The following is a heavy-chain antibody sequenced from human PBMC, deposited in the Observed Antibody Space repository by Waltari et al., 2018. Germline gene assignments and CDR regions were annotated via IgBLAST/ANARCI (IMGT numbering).Heavy chain of an antibody. J-gene: IGHJ6*02. CDR3: AVSPDTATSRAAFHF. V-gene: IGHV4-61*02. D-gene: IGHD5-18*01. CDR1: GGSISNLNFY. Sequence: QVQLQESGPGLAKASQTLSLTCDVSGGSISNLNFYWSWIRQPAGKGLEWIGRIYRSGVTDYNPSVRGRATMFLDMSKNQFSLTVDSLIAADTAVYYCAVSPDTATSRAAFHFWGPGTTVSVSS. CDR2: IYRSGVT.